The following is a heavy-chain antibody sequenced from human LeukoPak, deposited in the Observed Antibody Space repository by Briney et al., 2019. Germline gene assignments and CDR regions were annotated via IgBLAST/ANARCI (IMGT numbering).Heavy chain of an antibody. CDR1: GFTVSSNY. CDR3: ARVSVYSSGTSDY. D-gene: IGHD6-19*01. Sequence: GGSLRLSCAASGFTVSSNYMSWVRQAPGKGLEWVSVIYSGGSTYYAGSVKGRFTISRDNSKNTLYLQMNSLRAEDTAVYYCARVSVYSSGTSDYWGQGTLVTVSS. J-gene: IGHJ4*02. V-gene: IGHV3-66*01. CDR2: IYSGGST.